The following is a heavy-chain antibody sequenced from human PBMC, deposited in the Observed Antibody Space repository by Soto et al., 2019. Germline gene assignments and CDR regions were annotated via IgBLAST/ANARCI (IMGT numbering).Heavy chain of an antibody. CDR3: AREGEGNTVTTRLYYYYGMDV. CDR1: GFTFSTSA. CDR2: IDVGSGNA. D-gene: IGHD4-4*01. Sequence: GASVKVSWETSGFTFSTSAVHWVRQARGHRLQWIGWIDVGSGNANYAQMLQERVTISRDMSTSTAYMELSRLRPDDTAVYYCAREGEGNTVTTRLYYYYGMDVWG. J-gene: IGHJ6*02. V-gene: IGHV1-58*01.